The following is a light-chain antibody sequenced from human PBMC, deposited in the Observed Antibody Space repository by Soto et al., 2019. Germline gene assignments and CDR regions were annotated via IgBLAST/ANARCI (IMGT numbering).Light chain of an antibody. CDR2: AAS. Sequence: DIVLTQSPGTLSLSPGERATLSCRASQSVRSTSLAWYQQKPGQAPRLLMYAASNRATGIPDRFSGSGSGTDFTLTISRLEPEDFAVYYCQQSGSSPPTFGQGTKVDIK. J-gene: IGKJ1*01. V-gene: IGKV3-20*01. CDR1: QSVRSTS. CDR3: QQSGSSPPT.